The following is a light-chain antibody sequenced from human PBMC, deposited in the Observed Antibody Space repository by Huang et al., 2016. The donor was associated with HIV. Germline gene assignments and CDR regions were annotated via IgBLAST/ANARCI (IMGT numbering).Light chain of an antibody. CDR1: HSVKSD. V-gene: IGKV3-15*01. J-gene: IGKJ2*01. CDR2: AAS. CDR3: QHYNNWPPRYT. Sequence: EKVMTQSPAILSVSPGESATLSCRASHSVKSDLAWYQQKPGQPPRLLIYAASTRATGVPPRFSGSGSETEFTLTISDLQSEDFALYYCQHYNNWPPRYTFGQGTKLDIK.